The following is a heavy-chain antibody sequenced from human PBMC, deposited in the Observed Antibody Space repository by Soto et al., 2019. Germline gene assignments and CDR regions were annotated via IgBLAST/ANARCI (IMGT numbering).Heavy chain of an antibody. CDR3: ARGTDSGSYYFDY. D-gene: IGHD1-26*01. CDR1: GFTFSSYS. CDR2: ISSSSSTI. Sequence: PGGSLRLSCAASGFTFSSYSMNWVRQSPGKGLEWVSYISSSSSTIYYADSVKGRFTISRDNAKNSLYLQMNSLRDEDTAVYYCARGTDSGSYYFDYWGQGTLVTVSS. J-gene: IGHJ4*02. V-gene: IGHV3-48*02.